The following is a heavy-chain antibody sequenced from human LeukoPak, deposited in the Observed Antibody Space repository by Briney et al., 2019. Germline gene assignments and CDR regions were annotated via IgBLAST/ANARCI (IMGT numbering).Heavy chain of an antibody. Sequence: SVKVSCKASGGTFSSYAISWVRQAPGQGLEWMGRIIPILGIANYAQKFQGRVTITADKSTSTAYMELSSLRSEDTAVYYCARDADSSGYYYFDYWGQGTLVTVSS. CDR2: IIPILGIA. J-gene: IGHJ4*02. D-gene: IGHD3-22*01. V-gene: IGHV1-69*04. CDR3: ARDADSSGYYYFDY. CDR1: GGTFSSYA.